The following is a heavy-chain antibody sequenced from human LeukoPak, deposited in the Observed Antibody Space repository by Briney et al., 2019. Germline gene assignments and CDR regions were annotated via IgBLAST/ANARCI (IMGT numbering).Heavy chain of an antibody. J-gene: IGHJ4*02. D-gene: IGHD2-15*01. CDR3: AIHCSGGSCSRSYYFDY. V-gene: IGHV1-3*01. CDR2: INAGNGNT. CDR1: GYTFSSYA. Sequence: RASVKVSCKASGYTFSSYAMHWVRQAPGQRLEWMGWINAGNGNTKYLQKFQDRITFTSDTSASTAYMELSSLRSEDTAVYYCAIHCSGGSCSRSYYFDYWGQGTLVTVSS.